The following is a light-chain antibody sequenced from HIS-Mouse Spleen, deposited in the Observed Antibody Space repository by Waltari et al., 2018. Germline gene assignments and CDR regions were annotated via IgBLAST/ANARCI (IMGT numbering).Light chain of an antibody. Sequence: AIRMTQSPSSFSASTGDRVTITCRASQGISSYLAWYQQKPGKAPKLLIYAASTLQSGVPSRFSGSASGTDFTLTISCLQSEDFATYYCQQYYSYRFTFGPGTKVDIK. CDR2: AAS. V-gene: IGKV1-8*01. CDR1: QGISSY. J-gene: IGKJ3*01. CDR3: QQYYSYRFT.